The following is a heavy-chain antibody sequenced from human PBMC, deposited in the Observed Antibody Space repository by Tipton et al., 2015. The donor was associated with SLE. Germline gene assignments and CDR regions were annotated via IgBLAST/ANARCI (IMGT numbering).Heavy chain of an antibody. V-gene: IGHV1-46*01. CDR1: GYTFTSYY. CDR2: INPSGGST. J-gene: IGHJ3*02. D-gene: IGHD6-13*01. CDR3: ATTAAATVAFDI. Sequence: QSGPEVKKPGASVKVSCKASGYTFTSYYMHWVRQAPGQGLEWMGIINPSGGSTSYAQKFQGRVTMTRDTSTSTVYMELSSLRSEDTAGYYCATTAAATVAFDIWGQGTMVTVSS.